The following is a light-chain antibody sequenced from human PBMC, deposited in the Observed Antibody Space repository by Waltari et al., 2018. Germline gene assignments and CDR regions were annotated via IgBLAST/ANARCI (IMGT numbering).Light chain of an antibody. CDR2: GAS. CDR1: QRISSNY. V-gene: IGKV3-20*01. CDR3: LQYGSSPWT. Sequence: EIVLTQSPGTLSLSPGERVTLSCRASQRISSNYLAWYQQKPGQAPRLLLYGASNRATGIPNRFSGSGSGTAFSLTVSRLEPEDFAVYYCLQYGSSPWTFGRGTKVEIK. J-gene: IGKJ1*01.